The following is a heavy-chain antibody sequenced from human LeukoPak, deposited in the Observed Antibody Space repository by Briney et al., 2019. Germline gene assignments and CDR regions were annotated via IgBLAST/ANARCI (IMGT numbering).Heavy chain of an antibody. D-gene: IGHD3-22*01. CDR3: ARYYYDSSGYAIYYYYMDV. CDR1: GGSFSGSS. CDR2: INHSGGT. V-gene: IGHV4-34*01. Sequence: SETLSLTCAVYGGSFSGSSWSWIRQPPGKGLEWIGEINHSGGTSYNPSLKSRVTISVDTSKNQFSLKLSSVTAADTAVYYCARYYYDSSGYAIYYYYMDVWGKGTTVTISS. J-gene: IGHJ6*03.